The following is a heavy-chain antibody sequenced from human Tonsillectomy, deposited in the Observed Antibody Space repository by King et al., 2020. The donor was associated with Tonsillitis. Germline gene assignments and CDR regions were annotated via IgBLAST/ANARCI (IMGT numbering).Heavy chain of an antibody. V-gene: IGHV3-30*18. J-gene: IGHJ6*02. D-gene: IGHD3-9*01. CDR2: ISYDGSDK. Sequence: VQLVESGGGVVQPGRSLRLSCAASGFTFSNYGMHWVRQAPGKGLEWVTLISYDGSDKYYADSVKGRFTISRDNSKNTLYLQMNSLRTEDTAVYYCAKASLETYHDFLTGYYTTATNYYSYYDMDVWGQGTTVTVSS. CDR3: AKASLETYHDFLTGYYTTATNYYSYYDMDV. CDR1: GFTFSNYG.